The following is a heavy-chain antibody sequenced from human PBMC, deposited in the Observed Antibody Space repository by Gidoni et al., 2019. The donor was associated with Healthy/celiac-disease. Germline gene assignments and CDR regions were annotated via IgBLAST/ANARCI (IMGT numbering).Heavy chain of an antibody. CDR1: GFTFSSYW. CDR3: ATSRDY. V-gene: IGHV3-7*01. Sequence: EVQLVESEGGWVQPGGSLRLSCAASGFTFSSYWMGCVRQAPGKGLEWVANIKHDGSEKYYVDSVTGRLPISRDNAKNSLYLQRNSLRAEDKAAYYCATSRDYWGQGTLVTVSS. CDR2: IKHDGSEK. J-gene: IGHJ4*02.